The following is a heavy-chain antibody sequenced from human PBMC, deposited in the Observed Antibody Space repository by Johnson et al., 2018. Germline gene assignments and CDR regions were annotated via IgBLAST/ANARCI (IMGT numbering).Heavy chain of an antibody. J-gene: IGHJ6*02. Sequence: VQLLETGAEVKKPGASVKVSCKASGYSFTSYDINWVRQATGQGLEWMGWMNPKRGNTGYAQKFQGRGPMTRNTPISTAYMELSSLRSEDTAVYYCARGGGKWVMGSYYYGMDVWGQGTTVTVSS. CDR2: MNPKRGNT. D-gene: IGHD1-26*01. CDR3: ARGGGKWVMGSYYYGMDV. V-gene: IGHV1-8*01. CDR1: GYSFTSYD.